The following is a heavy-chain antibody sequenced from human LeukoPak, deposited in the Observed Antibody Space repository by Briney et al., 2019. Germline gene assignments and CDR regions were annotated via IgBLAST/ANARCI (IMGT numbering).Heavy chain of an antibody. CDR3: ASTGYSYAVNEIHAFDI. Sequence: SETLSLTCTVSGGSISSSSYHWGWIRQPPGKGLEWIGNIYYSGSTYYNPSLKSRVTISVDTSKNQFSLKLSSVTAADTAVYYCASTGYSYAVNEIHAFDIWGQGTMVTVSS. J-gene: IGHJ3*02. CDR1: GGSISSSSYH. CDR2: IYYSGST. V-gene: IGHV4-39*01. D-gene: IGHD5-18*01.